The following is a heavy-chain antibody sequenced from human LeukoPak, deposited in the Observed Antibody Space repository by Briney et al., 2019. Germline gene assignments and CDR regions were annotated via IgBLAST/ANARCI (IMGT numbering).Heavy chain of an antibody. D-gene: IGHD3-10*01. CDR3: ARGSGAGRMDV. Sequence: PGGSLRLSCAVSGFSVRSNYMSWVRQAPGKGLEWVSVIYSGGSTYYADSVKDRFTISRDNSKNTLYLQMNSLRAEDTAVYYCARGSGAGRMDVWGQGTTVTVSS. V-gene: IGHV3-53*01. CDR2: IYSGGST. J-gene: IGHJ6*02. CDR1: GFSVRSNY.